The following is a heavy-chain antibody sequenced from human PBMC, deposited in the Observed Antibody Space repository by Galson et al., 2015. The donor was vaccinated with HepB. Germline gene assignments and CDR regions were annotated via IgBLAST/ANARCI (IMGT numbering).Heavy chain of an antibody. Sequence: SLRLSCAASGFTFSSYGMHWVRQAPGKGLEWVAVISYDGSNKYYADSVKGRFTISRGNSKNTLYLQMNSLRAEDTAVYYCAKDFDYWGQGTLVTVSS. V-gene: IGHV3-30*18. CDR1: GFTFSSYG. CDR2: ISYDGSNK. J-gene: IGHJ4*02. CDR3: AKDFDY.